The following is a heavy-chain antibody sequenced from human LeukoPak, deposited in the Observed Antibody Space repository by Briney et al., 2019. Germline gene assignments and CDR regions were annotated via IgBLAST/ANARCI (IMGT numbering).Heavy chain of an antibody. CDR2: FDPEEGET. D-gene: IGHD1-26*01. J-gene: IGHJ3*02. CDR3: ATESYSGSYLYAFDI. CDR1: VYTLTELS. Sequence: ASVSVSYEVSVYTLTELSMHCVPQAPGKGLEWRGGFDPEEGETIYAQKFQGRVTMSEDTSTDTAYMELSSLRSEDTAVYYCATESYSGSYLYAFDIWGQGTMVTVSS. V-gene: IGHV1-24*01.